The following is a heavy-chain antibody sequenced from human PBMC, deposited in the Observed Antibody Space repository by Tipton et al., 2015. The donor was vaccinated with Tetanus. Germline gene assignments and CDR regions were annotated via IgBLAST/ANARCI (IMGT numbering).Heavy chain of an antibody. CDR1: GFIFSTYG. CDR2: ISYDGITK. D-gene: IGHD4-17*01. Sequence: SLRLSCAASGFIFSTYGMHWVRQAPGKGLEWVAFISYDGITKYHSDSVEGRFTISRDNSKNTLTLQMNSLRVEDTAVYYCARPTTVTSYYFGLDVWGQGTTVTVSS. V-gene: IGHV3-33*08. J-gene: IGHJ6*02. CDR3: ARPTTVTSYYFGLDV.